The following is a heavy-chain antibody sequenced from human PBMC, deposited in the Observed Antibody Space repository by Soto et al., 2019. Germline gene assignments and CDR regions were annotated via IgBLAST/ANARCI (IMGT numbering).Heavy chain of an antibody. Sequence: SVKVSCKASGGTFSNHAISWVRQARGQGLEWVGGIIPMFPTADYAQRFQGRVTITADDSTTTVYMELSGLRSEDTAMYYCARDDATYCGGDCYRYFYYGMDVWGQRTTVTVSS. J-gene: IGHJ6*02. CDR2: IIPMFPTA. V-gene: IGHV1-69*13. CDR1: GGTFSNHA. D-gene: IGHD2-21*02. CDR3: ARDDATYCGGDCYRYFYYGMDV.